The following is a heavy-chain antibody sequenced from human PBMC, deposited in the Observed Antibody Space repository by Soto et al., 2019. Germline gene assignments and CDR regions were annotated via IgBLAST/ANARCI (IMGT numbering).Heavy chain of an antibody. CDR3: ARDRGYCANGVCFRYDY. CDR2: VSAYNGDT. CDR1: GYTFTSYG. V-gene: IGHV1-18*01. D-gene: IGHD2-8*01. Sequence: ASVKVSCKASGYTFTSYGISWVRQAPGQGLEWMGWVSAYNGDTNYAQNFRGRVTMTTDTSTSTAYMDLRSLRSDDTATYYCARDRGYCANGVCFRYDYWGQGTLVTVSS. J-gene: IGHJ4*02.